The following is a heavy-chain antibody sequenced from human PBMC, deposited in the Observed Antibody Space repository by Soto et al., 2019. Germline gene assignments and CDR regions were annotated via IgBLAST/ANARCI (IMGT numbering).Heavy chain of an antibody. CDR2: ISGSGGST. CDR3: AKDRSSSSWTFSWFDP. D-gene: IGHD6-13*01. J-gene: IGHJ5*02. V-gene: IGHV3-23*01. Sequence: GGSLRLSCAASGFTFISYAMIWVRQAPGKGLEWVSAISGSGGSTYYADSVKGRFTISRDNSKNTLYLQMNSLRAEDTAVYYCAKDRSSSSWTFSWFDPWGQGTLVTVSS. CDR1: GFTFISYA.